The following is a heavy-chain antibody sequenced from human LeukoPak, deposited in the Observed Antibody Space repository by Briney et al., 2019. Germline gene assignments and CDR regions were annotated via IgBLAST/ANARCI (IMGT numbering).Heavy chain of an antibody. V-gene: IGHV4-59*02. CDR2: IYYTET. Sequence: PSETLSLTCTVSGGSVSNYYWSWIRQSPGKGLEWIGYIYYTETSYNPSLKSRVTISADTSKNQFSLKLYSVTAADTAVYYCATRKLGNDYWGQGTLVSVSS. CDR3: ATRKLGNDY. J-gene: IGHJ4*02. CDR1: GGSVSNYY. D-gene: IGHD7-27*01.